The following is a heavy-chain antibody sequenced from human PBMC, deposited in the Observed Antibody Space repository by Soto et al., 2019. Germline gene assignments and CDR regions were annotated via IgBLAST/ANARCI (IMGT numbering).Heavy chain of an antibody. CDR2: IKQDGSER. CDR3: APQGGIIVPLPAAIPFDY. CDR1: GFTFSNYW. Sequence: RLSCAASGFTFSNYWISWVRQAPGKGLEWVANIKQDGSERYYVDSVKGRFTISRDNAKRSLYLQMNSLRAEDTAVYYCAPQGGIIVPLPAAIPFDYWGQGTLVTVSS. D-gene: IGHD2-2*01. V-gene: IGHV3-7*01. J-gene: IGHJ4*02.